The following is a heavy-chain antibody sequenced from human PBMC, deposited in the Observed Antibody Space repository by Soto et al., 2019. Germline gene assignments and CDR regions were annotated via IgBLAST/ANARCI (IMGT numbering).Heavy chain of an antibody. CDR1: GGSISSGDYY. CDR2: IYHSGST. J-gene: IGHJ5*02. Sequence: PSETLSLTCTVSGGSISSGDYYWSWIRQPPGKGLEWIGYIYHSGSTYYNPSLKSRVTISVDTSKNQFSLKLSSVTAADTAVYYCAGYRHHRDMLAFPGQGSPDP. D-gene: IGHD1-1*01. V-gene: IGHV4-30-4*01. CDR3: AGYRHHRDMLAFPGQGSPDP.